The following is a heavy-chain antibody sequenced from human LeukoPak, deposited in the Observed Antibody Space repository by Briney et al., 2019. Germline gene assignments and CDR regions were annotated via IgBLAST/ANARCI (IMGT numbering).Heavy chain of an antibody. Sequence: PSETLSLTCTVSGGSISSGGYYWSWIRQHPGKGLEWIGYIYYSGSTYYNPSLKSRVTISVDTPKNQFSLKPSSVTAADTAVYYCAREGPIVVPAAMTPYDAFDIWGQGTMVTVSS. CDR2: IYYSGST. CDR1: GGSISSGGYY. CDR3: AREGPIVVPAAMTPYDAFDI. J-gene: IGHJ3*02. D-gene: IGHD2-2*01. V-gene: IGHV4-31*03.